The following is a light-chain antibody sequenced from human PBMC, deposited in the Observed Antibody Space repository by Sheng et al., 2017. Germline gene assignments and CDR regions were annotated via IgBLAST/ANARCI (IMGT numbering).Light chain of an antibody. J-gene: IGKJ2*03. CDR3: QQYGASSRS. CDR1: QSISSS. CDR2: GAS. Sequence: EIVLTQSPATLSLSPGERATLSCRASQSISSSLAWYQQKPGQAPRLLIYGASSRAPGIPERFSGSGSGTDFTLTISRLEPEDFVVYYCQQYGASSRSFGQGTKLEIK. V-gene: IGKV3-20*01.